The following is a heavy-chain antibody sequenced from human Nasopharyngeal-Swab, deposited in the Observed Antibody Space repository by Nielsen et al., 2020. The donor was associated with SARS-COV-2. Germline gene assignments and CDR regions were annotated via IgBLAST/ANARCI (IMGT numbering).Heavy chain of an antibody. D-gene: IGHD3-3*01. CDR3: ARYGERITIFGVVIKEAFDI. CDR2: IYYSGST. J-gene: IGHJ3*02. Sequence: WIRQPPGKGLEWIGSIYYSGSTYYNPSLKCRVTISVDTSKNQFSLKLSSVTAADTAVYYCARYGERITIFGVVIKEAFDIWGQGTMVTVSS. V-gene: IGHV4-39*01.